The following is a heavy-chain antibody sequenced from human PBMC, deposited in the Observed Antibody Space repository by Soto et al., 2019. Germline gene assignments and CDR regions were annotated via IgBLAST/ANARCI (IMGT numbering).Heavy chain of an antibody. D-gene: IGHD3-9*01. V-gene: IGHV1-46*01. Sequence: GASVKVSCKASGYTFTSYYMHWVRQAPGQGLEWMGIINPSGGSTSYAQKFQGRVTMTRDTSTSTVYMELSSLRSEDTAVYYCARAHYDILTGYLWGDAFDIWGQGPMVTVSS. CDR3: ARAHYDILTGYLWGDAFDI. CDR1: GYTFTSYY. J-gene: IGHJ3*02. CDR2: INPSGGST.